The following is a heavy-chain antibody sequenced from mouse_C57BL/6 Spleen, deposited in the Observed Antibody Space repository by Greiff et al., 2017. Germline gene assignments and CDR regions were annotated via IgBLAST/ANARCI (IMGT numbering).Heavy chain of an antibody. CDR3: ARGDYGTLLDY. D-gene: IGHD1-1*01. V-gene: IGHV1-59*01. CDR2: IDPSDSYT. J-gene: IGHJ2*01. CDR1: GYTFTSYW. Sequence: VQLQQPGAELVRPGTSVKLSCKASGYTFTSYWMHWVKQRPGQGLEWIGVIDPSDSYTNYNQKFKGKATLTVDTSSSTAYMQLSSLTSEDSAVYYCARGDYGTLLDYWGQGTTLTVSS.